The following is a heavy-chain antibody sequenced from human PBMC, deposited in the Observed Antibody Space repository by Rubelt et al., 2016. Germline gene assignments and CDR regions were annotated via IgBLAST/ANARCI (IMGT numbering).Heavy chain of an antibody. CDR2: IFYTGST. CDR1: GGSINSRTYY. V-gene: IGHV4-39*07. Sequence: QLQLQESGPGLVKPSETLSLTCTVSGGSINSRTYYWGWIRQPPGKGLEWIGYIFYTGSTYYNPSLQGRVTISVDTSTNQFSLRLNVVTAADTAVYYWARDQNDGRAFDYWGQGTLVTVSP. CDR3: ARDQNDGRAFDY. D-gene: IGHD1-1*01. J-gene: IGHJ4*02.